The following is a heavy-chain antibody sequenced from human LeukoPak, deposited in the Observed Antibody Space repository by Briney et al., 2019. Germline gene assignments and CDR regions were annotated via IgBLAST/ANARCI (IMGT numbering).Heavy chain of an antibody. CDR2: IWYDGSNK. CDR3: AKDLDY. V-gene: IGHV3-33*06. Sequence: GGSLRLSCAASGFTFSSYGMHWVRQAPGKGLGWVEVIWYDGSNKYYADSVKGRFTISRDNSKNPLYLQMNSLRAEDTAVYYCAKDLDYWGQGTLVTVSS. J-gene: IGHJ4*02. CDR1: GFTFSSYG.